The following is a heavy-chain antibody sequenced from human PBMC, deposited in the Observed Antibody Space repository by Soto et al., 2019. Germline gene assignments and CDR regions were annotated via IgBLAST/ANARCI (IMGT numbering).Heavy chain of an antibody. Sequence: QVQLVESGGGVVQHGTSLRLYCVGSGFTFRSYVIHWVRQAPGKGLEWVALTSYDGSNTYYDDSVKGRFTISRDNSRNTVDLQMDSLRLEDTALYNCARWGTTGGFYFWGQGTLVSVSS. CDR1: GFTFRSYV. CDR2: TSYDGSNT. V-gene: IGHV3-30*19. D-gene: IGHD3-16*01. CDR3: ARWGTTGGFYF. J-gene: IGHJ4*02.